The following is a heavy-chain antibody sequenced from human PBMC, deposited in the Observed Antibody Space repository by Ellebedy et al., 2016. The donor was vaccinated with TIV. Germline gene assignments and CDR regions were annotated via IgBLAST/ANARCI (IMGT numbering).Heavy chain of an antibody. V-gene: IGHV2-5*02. CDR3: AHRLLLVGLTGNSFDI. CDR2: IYWDDDK. D-gene: IGHD1-26*01. Sequence: SGPTLVKPTQTLTLTCTFSGFSLSTTGVGVGWIRQPPGKALEWLALIYWDDDKRYSPSLRSRLTITKDTSRNQVVLTMTNMDPVDTATYYCAHRLLLVGLTGNSFDIWGQGTMVTVSS. J-gene: IGHJ3*02. CDR1: GFSLSTTGVG.